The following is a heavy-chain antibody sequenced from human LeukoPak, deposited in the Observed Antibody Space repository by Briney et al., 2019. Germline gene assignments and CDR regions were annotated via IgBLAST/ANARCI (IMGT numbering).Heavy chain of an antibody. CDR2: IYHSGST. Sequence: PSETLSLTCAVSGYSISGGYYWGWIRQPPGKGLEWIGSIYHSGSTYYNPSLKSRVTISVGTSKNQFSLKLSSVTAADTAVYYCARTDIVVVPAAILGSWFDPWGQGTLVTVSS. CDR3: ARTDIVVVPAAILGSWFDP. D-gene: IGHD2-2*02. CDR1: GYSISGGYY. V-gene: IGHV4-38-2*01. J-gene: IGHJ5*02.